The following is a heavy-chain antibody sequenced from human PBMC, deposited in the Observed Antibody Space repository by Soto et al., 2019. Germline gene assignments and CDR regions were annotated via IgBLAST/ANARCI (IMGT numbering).Heavy chain of an antibody. Sequence: GGSLRLSCAASGFTFSSYSMNWVRQAPGKGLEWVSSISSSSSYIYYADSVKGRFTISRDNAKNSLYLQMNSLRAEDTSVYYCARDSSGSCYDDAFDIWGQGTMVTVSS. V-gene: IGHV3-21*01. CDR2: ISSSSSYI. J-gene: IGHJ3*02. D-gene: IGHD2-15*01. CDR3: ARDSSGSCYDDAFDI. CDR1: GFTFSSYS.